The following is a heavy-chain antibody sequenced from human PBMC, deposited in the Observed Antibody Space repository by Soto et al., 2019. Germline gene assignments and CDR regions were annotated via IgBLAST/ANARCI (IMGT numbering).Heavy chain of an antibody. D-gene: IGHD3-3*01. CDR3: AKDLYGFWSGYLDY. Sequence: QVQLVESGGGVVQPGRSLRLSCAASGFTFSSYGMHWVRQAPGKGLEWVAVISYDGSNKYYADSVKGRFTISRDNSKNTLDLQMNSLRPDDTAVYYCAKDLYGFWSGYLDYWGQGTLVTVSS. CDR2: ISYDGSNK. J-gene: IGHJ4*02. V-gene: IGHV3-30*18. CDR1: GFTFSSYG.